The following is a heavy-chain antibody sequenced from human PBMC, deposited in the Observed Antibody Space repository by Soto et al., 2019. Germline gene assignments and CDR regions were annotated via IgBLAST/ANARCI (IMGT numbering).Heavy chain of an antibody. CDR2: IYYGVST. CDR3: AGQVGEAALPAAIYGFDP. D-gene: IGHD2-2*01. Sequence: QLQLQESGPGLVKPLETLSLTCTVSGCSFTSSSYFWGWIRQPPGKGLEWIGTIYYGVSTYCNPSLKGRVIMSEDTSNNRFSLKVNSVTAADTAVYYWAGQVGEAALPAAIYGFDPWGQGSLVTVSS. CDR1: GCSFTSSSYF. V-gene: IGHV4-39*01. J-gene: IGHJ5*02.